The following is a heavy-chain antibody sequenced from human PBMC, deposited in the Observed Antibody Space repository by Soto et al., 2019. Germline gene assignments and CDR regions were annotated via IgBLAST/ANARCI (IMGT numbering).Heavy chain of an antibody. J-gene: IGHJ6*02. CDR2: IYHSGST. V-gene: IGHV4-4*02. CDR1: GGSISSSNW. Sequence: SETLSLTCAVSGGSISSSNWWSWVRQPPGKGLEWIGEIYHSGSTNYNPSLKSRVTISVDKSKNQFSLKLSSVTAADTAVYYCARDQGVKWFVRRGYGMYVWGQGTTVT. CDR3: ARDQGVKWFVRRGYGMYV. D-gene: IGHD3-22*01.